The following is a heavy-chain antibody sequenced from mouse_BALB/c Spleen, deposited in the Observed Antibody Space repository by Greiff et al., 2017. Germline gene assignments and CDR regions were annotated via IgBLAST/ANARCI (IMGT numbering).Heavy chain of an antibody. CDR2: ISTYYGDA. D-gene: IGHD1-1*01. CDR1: GYTFTDYA. J-gene: IGHJ3*01. CDR3: ATNYYGSSPAWFAY. Sequence: VQLRQSGAELVRPGVSVKISCKGSGYTFTDYAMHWVKQSHAKSLEWIGVISTYYGDASYNQKFKGKATMTVDKSSSTAYMELARLTSEDSAIYYCATNYYGSSPAWFAYWGQGTLVTVSA. V-gene: IGHV1S137*01.